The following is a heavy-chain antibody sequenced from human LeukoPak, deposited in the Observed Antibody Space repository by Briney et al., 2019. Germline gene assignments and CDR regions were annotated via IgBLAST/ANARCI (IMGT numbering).Heavy chain of an antibody. V-gene: IGHV3-30*18. CDR1: GFTFSSYG. D-gene: IGHD3-22*01. CDR2: ISYDGSNK. Sequence: GGSLRLSCAASGFTFSSYGIHWVRQAPGKGLEWVAVISYDGSNKYYADSVKGRFTISRDNSKNTLYLQMNSLRAEDTAVYYCAKDHTQDSSGYYGYWGQGTLVTVSS. CDR3: AKDHTQDSSGYYGY. J-gene: IGHJ4*02.